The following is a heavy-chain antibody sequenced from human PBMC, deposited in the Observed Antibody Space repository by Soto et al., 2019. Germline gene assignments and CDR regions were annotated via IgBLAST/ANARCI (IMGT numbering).Heavy chain of an antibody. J-gene: IGHJ4*02. V-gene: IGHV3-23*01. D-gene: IGHD2-2*03. Sequence: GGSLRLSCAASGFTFSSYAMSWVRQAPGKGLEWVSAISGSGGSTYYADSVKGRFTISRDNSKNTLYLQMNSLRAEDTAVYYCAKDQFVLGYCSSTSCPFYYWGQGTLVTVSS. CDR3: AKDQFVLGYCSSTSCPFYY. CDR1: GFTFSSYA. CDR2: ISGSGGST.